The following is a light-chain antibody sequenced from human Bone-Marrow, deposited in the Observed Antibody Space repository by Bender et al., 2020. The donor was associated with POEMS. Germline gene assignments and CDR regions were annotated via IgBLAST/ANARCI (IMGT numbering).Light chain of an antibody. Sequence: QSALTQPPSASGSPGQSVTISCTGTSSDVGAYDYVSWYQQHPGKSPKPMIYEDTQRPSGVSNRFSGSKSGNTASLTISGLRADDEGDYHCRSFGGPVALRVFGGGTKLTVL. CDR3: RSFGGPVALRV. V-gene: IGLV2-8*01. CDR1: SSDVGAYDY. J-gene: IGLJ3*02. CDR2: EDT.